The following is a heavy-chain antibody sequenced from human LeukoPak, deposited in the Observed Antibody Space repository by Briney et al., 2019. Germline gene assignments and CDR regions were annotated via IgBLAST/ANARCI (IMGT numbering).Heavy chain of an antibody. CDR2: IYPGDSDT. CDR3: ARPLDSSGYYFDY. D-gene: IGHD3-22*01. CDR1: GYSYTSYW. Sequence: GESLKISCKGSGYSYTSYWIGWVRQMPGKGLEWMGIIYPGDSDTRYSPSFQGQVTISADKSISTAYLQWSSLKASDTAMYYCARPLDSSGYYFDYWGQGTLVTVSS. J-gene: IGHJ4*02. V-gene: IGHV5-51*01.